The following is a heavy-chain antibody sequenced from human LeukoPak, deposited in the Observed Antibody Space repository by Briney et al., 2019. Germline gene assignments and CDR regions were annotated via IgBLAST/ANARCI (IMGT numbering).Heavy chain of an antibody. CDR3: ARPYYYYYYGMDV. CDR1: GYTFTSYY. V-gene: IGHV1-46*01. Sequence: RASVTVSCTASGYTFTSYYMHWVRQAPGQGLEWMGIINPSGGSTSYAQKFQGRVTMTRDTSTSTVYMELSSLRSEDTAVYYCARPYYYYYYGMDVWGQGTTVTVSS. J-gene: IGHJ6*02. CDR2: INPSGGST.